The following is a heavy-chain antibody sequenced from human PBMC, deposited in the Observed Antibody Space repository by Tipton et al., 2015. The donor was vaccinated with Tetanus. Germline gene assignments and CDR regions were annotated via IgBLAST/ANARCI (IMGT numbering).Heavy chain of an antibody. CDR1: GGSVSSGSYY. V-gene: IGHV4-61*01. Sequence: TLSLTCTVSGGSVSSGSYYWSWIRQPPGKGLEWIGYIYYSGSTNYNPSLKSRVTISVDTSKNQFSLKLSSVTAADTAVYYCARVALEGGTISSGYYYPRDFDYWGQGTLVTVSS. CDR2: IYYSGST. CDR3: ARVALEGGTISSGYYYPRDFDY. J-gene: IGHJ4*02. D-gene: IGHD3-22*01.